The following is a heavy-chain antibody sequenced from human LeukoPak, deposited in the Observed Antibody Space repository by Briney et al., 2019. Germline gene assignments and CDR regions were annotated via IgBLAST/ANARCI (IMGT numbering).Heavy chain of an antibody. J-gene: IGHJ3*02. Sequence: SQTLSLTCTVSGGSISSGSYYWSWIRQPPGKGLGWIGYIYYSGSTNYNPSLKSRVTISVDTSKNQFSLKLSSVTAADTAVYYCARHGQSYSSGDDAFDIWGQGTMVTVSS. CDR1: GGSISSGSYY. V-gene: IGHV4-61*01. CDR3: ARHGQSYSSGDDAFDI. D-gene: IGHD6-19*01. CDR2: IYYSGST.